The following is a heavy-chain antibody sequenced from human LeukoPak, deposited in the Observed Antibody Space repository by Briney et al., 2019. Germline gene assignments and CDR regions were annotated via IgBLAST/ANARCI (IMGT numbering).Heavy chain of an antibody. CDR3: ARVGIAAIDY. CDR2: IYHSGST. J-gene: IGHJ4*02. V-gene: IGHV4-30-2*01. Sequence: SETLSLTCTVSGGSISSGGYYWSWIRQPPGKGLEWIGYIYHSGSTYYNPSLKSRVTISVERPKNQFSLKLSSVTAADTAVYYCARVGIAAIDYWGQGTLVTVSS. CDR1: GGSISSGGYY. D-gene: IGHD6-13*01.